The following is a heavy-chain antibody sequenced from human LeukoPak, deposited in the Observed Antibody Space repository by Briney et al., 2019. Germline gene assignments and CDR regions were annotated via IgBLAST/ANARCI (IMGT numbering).Heavy chain of an antibody. CDR3: VRDYAYNIDY. J-gene: IGHJ4*02. V-gene: IGHV1-18*04. CDR2: ISAENGHI. D-gene: IGHD3-16*01. Sequence: ASVKVSCKTSGYTFTNYGVSWVRQAPGQGLEWIGWISAENGHINYAQNLRGRVTVTMETSTSTAYMELRSLRSDDTAVYYCVRDYAYNIDYWGQGTLVSVSS. CDR1: GYTFTNYG.